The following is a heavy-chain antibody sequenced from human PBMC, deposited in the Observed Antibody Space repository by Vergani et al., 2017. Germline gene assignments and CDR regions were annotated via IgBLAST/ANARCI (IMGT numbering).Heavy chain of an antibody. CDR2: ISYDGSNK. D-gene: IGHD2-2*01. CDR3: AREPAGVVPDFDY. J-gene: IGHJ4*02. Sequence: QVQLVESGGGVVQPGRSLRLSCAASGFTFSSYAMHWVRQAPGKGLEWVAVISYDGSNKYYADSVKGRFTISRDNSKNTLYLQMNSLRAEDTAVDYCAREPAGVVPDFDYWGQGTLVTVSS. CDR1: GFTFSSYA. V-gene: IGHV3-30-3*01.